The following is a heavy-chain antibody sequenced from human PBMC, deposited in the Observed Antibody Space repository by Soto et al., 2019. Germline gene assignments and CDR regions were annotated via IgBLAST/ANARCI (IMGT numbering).Heavy chain of an antibody. J-gene: IGHJ6*02. V-gene: IGHV5-51*01. D-gene: IGHD3-3*01. CDR1: GYSFTSYW. CDR2: IYPGDSDT. CDR3: ARTYYACWSCPRVYYYYGMDV. Sequence: GASLKTSCKGSGYSFTSYWIGWVRQMPGKGLEWMGIIYPGDSDTRYSPSFQGQVNISADKSISTAYLQWSSLKASDTAMYYCARTYYACWSCPRVYYYYGMDVWGQGTTVTVSS.